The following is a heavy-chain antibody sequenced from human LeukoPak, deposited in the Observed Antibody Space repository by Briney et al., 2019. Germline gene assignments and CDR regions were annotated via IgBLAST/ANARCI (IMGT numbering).Heavy chain of an antibody. CDR2: INPNSGGT. D-gene: IGHD1-1*01. V-gene: IGHV1-2*02. CDR3: ARDPTAGTGLFDY. CDR1: GYTFTGYY. Sequence: ASVKVSCKASGYTFTGYYMHWVRQAPGQGLEWMGWINPNSGGTNYAQKFQGRVTMTRDTSITTAYLELSSLRSDDTAVYYCARDPTAGTGLFDYWGQGTLVIVSS. J-gene: IGHJ4*02.